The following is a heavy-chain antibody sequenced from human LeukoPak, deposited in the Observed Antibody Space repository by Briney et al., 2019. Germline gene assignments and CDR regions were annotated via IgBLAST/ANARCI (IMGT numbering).Heavy chain of an antibody. V-gene: IGHV4-34*01. CDR2: INHSGSS. J-gene: IGHJ4*02. Sequence: GSLRLSCAASGFTFSSYGMHWARQSPGKGLEWIGEINHSGSSNDSPSLKSRVTILINTSKSQFSLKLTSVTAADTAIYYCARGTAAAAFGFDHWGQGNLVIVSS. CDR3: ARGTAAAAFGFDH. D-gene: IGHD6-13*01. CDR1: GFTFSSYG.